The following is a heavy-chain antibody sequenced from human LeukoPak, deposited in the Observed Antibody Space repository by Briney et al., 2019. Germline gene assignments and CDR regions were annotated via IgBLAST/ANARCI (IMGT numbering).Heavy chain of an antibody. J-gene: IGHJ4*02. D-gene: IGHD1-26*01. Sequence: GSLRLSCAASRFTFSSSGMSWVRQPPGKGLEWIGEIYHSGSTNYNPSLKSRVTISVDKSKNQFSLKLSSVTAADTAVYYCATMRTVGGYFDYWGQGTLVTVSS. CDR2: IYHSGST. V-gene: IGHV4-4*02. CDR1: RFTFSSSG. CDR3: ATMRTVGGYFDY.